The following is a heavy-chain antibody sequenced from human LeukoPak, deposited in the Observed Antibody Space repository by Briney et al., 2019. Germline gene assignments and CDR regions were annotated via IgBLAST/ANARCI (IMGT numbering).Heavy chain of an antibody. CDR2: ISYDGSNK. CDR3: ARSLAGGGYSYFDY. D-gene: IGHD1-26*01. CDR1: GFTFSSYA. V-gene: IGHV3-30-3*01. Sequence: PGGSLRLSCAASGFTFSSYAMHWVRQAPGKGLEWLAVISYDGSNKYYTDSVKGRFTISRDNSKNTLYLQMNSLRAEDTAVYYCARSLAGGGYSYFDYWGQGTLVTVSS. J-gene: IGHJ4*02.